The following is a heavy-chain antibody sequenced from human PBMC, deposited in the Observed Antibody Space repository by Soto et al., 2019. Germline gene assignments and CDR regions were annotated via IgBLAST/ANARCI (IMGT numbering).Heavy chain of an antibody. CDR1: GDSVSSNSAA. V-gene: IGHV6-1*01. CDR2: TYYRSKWYN. CDR3: ARESSGIAVAGTHYNWFDP. D-gene: IGHD6-19*01. J-gene: IGHJ5*02. Sequence: SQTLSLTCAISGDSVSSNSAAWNWIRQSPSRGLERLGRTYYRSKWYNDYAVSVKSRITINPDTSKNQFSLQLNSVTPEDTAVYYCARESSGIAVAGTHYNWFDPWGQGTLVTVSS.